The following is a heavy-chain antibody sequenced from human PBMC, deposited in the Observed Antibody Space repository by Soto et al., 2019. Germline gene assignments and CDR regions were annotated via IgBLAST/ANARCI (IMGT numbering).Heavy chain of an antibody. CDR1: GRSISSVNYY. CDR3: ARYGSGECNRGTCYSPFDY. D-gene: IGHD2-15*01. V-gene: IGHV4-30-4*01. Sequence: QVQLQESGPGLVKPSQTLSLTCTVSGRSISSVNYYWSWIRQPPGKGLEWIGYIYYSGSTYYNPSLRSRVTISANTSNNQFSLKLSSVTAADTAVYYCARYGSGECNRGTCYSPFDYWGQGTLVTVSS. J-gene: IGHJ4*02. CDR2: IYYSGST.